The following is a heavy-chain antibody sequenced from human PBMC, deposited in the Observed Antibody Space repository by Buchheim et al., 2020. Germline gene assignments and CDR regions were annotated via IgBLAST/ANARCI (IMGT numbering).Heavy chain of an antibody. CDR2: IDHSGSI. D-gene: IGHD2-2*01. CDR1: GGPCSGNY. V-gene: IGHV4-34*01. Sequence: QVQLQQWGARLLKPSETLSLTCDVSGGPCSGNYWTWIRQTPGKGLEWIGDIDHSGSINYSPSLKSRVFMSADRSKSQVALILSSVTAADTAVYYCARGPRICSSVRCDVPYYSYYGLDVWGQGTT. CDR3: ARGPRICSSVRCDVPYYSYYGLDV. J-gene: IGHJ6*02.